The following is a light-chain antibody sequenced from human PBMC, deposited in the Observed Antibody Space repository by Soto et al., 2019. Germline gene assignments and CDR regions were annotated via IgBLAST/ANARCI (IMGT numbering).Light chain of an antibody. V-gene: IGKV1-9*01. CDR2: AAS. J-gene: IGKJ3*01. CDR1: QGISSY. CDR3: QQLNSYPLIFT. Sequence: IQLTQSPSSLSASAGDRVTITCRASQGISSYLAWYQQKPGKAPKLLIYAASTLQSGVPSRFSGSGSGTDFTLTISSLQPDDFATYYCQQLNSYPLIFTVGPGTKVDI.